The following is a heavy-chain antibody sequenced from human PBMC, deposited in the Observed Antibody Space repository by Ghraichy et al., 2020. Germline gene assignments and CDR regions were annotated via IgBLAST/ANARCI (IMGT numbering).Heavy chain of an antibody. V-gene: IGHV3-7*01. J-gene: IGHJ6*02. CDR2: IKQDGSEK. Sequence: GGSLRLSCAASGFTFSHYWMHWVRQAPGKGLEWVANIKQDGSEKYYVDSVKGRFTISRDNAKNSLYLQMNSLRAEDTGVYYCTRAIDVWGQGTTVTVSS. CDR3: TRAIDV. CDR1: GFTFSHYW.